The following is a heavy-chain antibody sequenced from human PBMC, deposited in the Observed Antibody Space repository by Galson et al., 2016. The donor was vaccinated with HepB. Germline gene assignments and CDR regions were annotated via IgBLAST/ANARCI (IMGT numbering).Heavy chain of an antibody. CDR2: IGNKANNYAT. CDR1: GFIFSGSA. J-gene: IGHJ4*02. CDR3: IRHWNMGWF. V-gene: IGHV3-73*01. D-gene: IGHD3/OR15-3a*01. Sequence: SLRLSCAASGFIFSGSAMHWVRQASGKGLEWVGLIGNKANNYATTYAASVGGRFTISRDDSENTVYLQMNSLKTDDTAVYYCIRHWNMGWFWGQGTLVSVYS.